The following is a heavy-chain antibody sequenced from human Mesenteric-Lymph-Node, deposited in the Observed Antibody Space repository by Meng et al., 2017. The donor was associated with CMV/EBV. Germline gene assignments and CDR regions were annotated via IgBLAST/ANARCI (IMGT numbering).Heavy chain of an antibody. CDR1: GFIFSDYY. CDR2: ISGSGSGI. J-gene: IGHJ4*02. D-gene: IGHD3-3*01. CDR3: ARFDFWSGYCDI. Sequence: GGSLRLSCAASGFIFSDYYMTWIRQAPGKGLEWVSYISGSGSGIYYADSVKGRFTISRDNAKNSLSLQMGSLRAEDTAVYYCARFDFWSGYCDIWGQGTLVTVSS. V-gene: IGHV3-11*04.